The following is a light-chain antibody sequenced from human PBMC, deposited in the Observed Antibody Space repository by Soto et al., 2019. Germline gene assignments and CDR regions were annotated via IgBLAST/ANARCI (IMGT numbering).Light chain of an antibody. CDR2: DGT. CDR1: QSVGSW. V-gene: IGKV1-5*01. J-gene: IGKJ1*01. CDR3: QQYESHSEA. Sequence: DIQLTQSPSTLSASVGDRVSITCWASQSVGSWLAWHQKKPGKAPKLLIFDGTYLESGVPSRFSGSGSGTAFTLTINDLQPDDSATYYCQQYESHSEAFGQGTKVEVK.